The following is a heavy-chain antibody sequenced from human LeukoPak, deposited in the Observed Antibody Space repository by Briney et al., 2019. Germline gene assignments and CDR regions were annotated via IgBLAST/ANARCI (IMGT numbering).Heavy chain of an antibody. CDR2: ISGSGGGA. CDR1: GFTFSTYA. J-gene: IGHJ4*02. CDR3: AKGFSGSYGSDFDY. Sequence: PGGSLRLSCEASGFTFSTYAMSWVRQAPGKGLEWVSGISGSGGGAYYADSVKGRFTISRDDSKNTLSLHMNSLRGEDTAVYYCAKGFSGSYGSDFDYWGQGILVTVSS. D-gene: IGHD1-26*01. V-gene: IGHV3-23*01.